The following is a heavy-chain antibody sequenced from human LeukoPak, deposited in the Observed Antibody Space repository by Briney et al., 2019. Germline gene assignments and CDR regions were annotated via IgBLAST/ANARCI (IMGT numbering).Heavy chain of an antibody. V-gene: IGHV3-74*01. CDR3: ARARFGTAGADY. D-gene: IGHD1-1*01. Sequence: TGRSLRLSCAASGFTFINYIMHWVRHVEGKGMVWVSRIDREGSTTHYADSMKDRFTISRDNAKNTLYLQMNSRRAEDTAVYYCARARFGTAGADYWGQGTLVTVSS. CDR2: IDREGSTT. J-gene: IGHJ4*02. CDR1: GFTFINYI.